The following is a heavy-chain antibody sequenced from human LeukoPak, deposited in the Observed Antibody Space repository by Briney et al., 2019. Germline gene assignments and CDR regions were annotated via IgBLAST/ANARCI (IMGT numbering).Heavy chain of an antibody. V-gene: IGHV3-11*01. Sequence: GGSLRLSCAASGFTFSDYYMSWIRQAPGKGLEWVSYISSSGSTIYYADSVKGRFTISRGNAKNSLYLQMNSLRAEDTAVYYCARYDFWSGKSLDYWGQGTLVTVSS. J-gene: IGHJ4*02. CDR1: GFTFSDYY. CDR3: ARYDFWSGKSLDY. CDR2: ISSSGSTI. D-gene: IGHD3-3*01.